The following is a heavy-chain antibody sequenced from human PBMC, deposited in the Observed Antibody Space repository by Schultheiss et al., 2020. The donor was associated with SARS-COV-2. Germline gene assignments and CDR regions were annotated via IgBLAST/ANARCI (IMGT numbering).Heavy chain of an antibody. V-gene: IGHV3-7*03. CDR2: IKQDGSEK. D-gene: IGHD3-10*01. Sequence: GGSLRLSCAASGFNLSNCDMHWVRQAPGKGLEWVANIKQDGSEKYYVDSVKGRFTISRDNAKNSLYLQMNSLRAEDTAVYYCAKGVGGGMDVWGQGTTVTVSS. J-gene: IGHJ6*02. CDR3: AKGVGGGMDV. CDR1: GFNLSNCD.